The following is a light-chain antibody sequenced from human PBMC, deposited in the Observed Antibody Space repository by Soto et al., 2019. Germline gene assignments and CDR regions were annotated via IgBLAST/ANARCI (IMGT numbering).Light chain of an antibody. V-gene: IGKV1-5*03. J-gene: IGKJ1*01. Sequence: DIQMPQSPSSLSASLGDRVSITCLASQSISSYLNWYQQKPGKAPKLLIYKASSLESGVPSRFSGSGSGTEFTLTISSLQPDDFATYYCQQDNSYSWTFGQGTKVDIK. CDR2: KAS. CDR1: QSISSY. CDR3: QQDNSYSWT.